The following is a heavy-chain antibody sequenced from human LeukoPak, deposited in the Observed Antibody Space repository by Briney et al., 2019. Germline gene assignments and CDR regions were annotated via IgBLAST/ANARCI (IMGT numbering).Heavy chain of an antibody. CDR2: IYSGGST. J-gene: IGHJ6*03. V-gene: IGHV3-53*01. CDR1: GFTVSTNY. D-gene: IGHD2-2*01. CDR3: ARDLVPAAMGDYYYYYYMDV. Sequence: GGSLRLSCAASGFTVSTNYMSWVRQAPGKGLEWVSVIYSGGSTYYADSVKGRFTISRDNSKNTLYLQMNSLRAEDTAVYYCARDLVPAAMGDYYYYYYMDVWGKGTTVTVSS.